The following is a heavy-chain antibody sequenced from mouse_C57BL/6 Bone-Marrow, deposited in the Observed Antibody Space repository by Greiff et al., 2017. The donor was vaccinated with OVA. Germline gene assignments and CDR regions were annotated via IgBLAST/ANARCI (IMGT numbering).Heavy chain of an antibody. D-gene: IGHD2-3*01. J-gene: IGHJ2*01. CDR1: GFNIKDDY. CDR2: IDPENGDT. CDR3: TTYDGYWRGYFDY. Sequence: VQLQQSGAELVRPGASVKLSCTASGFNIKDDYMHWVKQRPEQGLEWIGWIDPENGDTEYASKFQGKATITAETSSNTAYLQLSSLTSEDTAVYDCTTYDGYWRGYFDYWGQGTTLTVSS. V-gene: IGHV14-4*01.